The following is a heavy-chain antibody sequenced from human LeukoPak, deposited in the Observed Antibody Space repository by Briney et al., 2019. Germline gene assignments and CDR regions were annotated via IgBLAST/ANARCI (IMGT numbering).Heavy chain of an antibody. J-gene: IGHJ5*02. D-gene: IGHD2-15*01. V-gene: IGHV4-59*01. CDR3: ARDNCSGGSWHNLGFDP. CDR2: IYYNRST. Sequence: SETLSLTCTVCGGSIRSYYWSWMRQPPGKGLAWIGYIYYNRSTNYNPSLKSRVTISVDTSKNQFSLKLSSVTGADTAVYHCARDNCSGGSWHNLGFDPWGQGTLVTVSS. CDR1: GGSIRSYY.